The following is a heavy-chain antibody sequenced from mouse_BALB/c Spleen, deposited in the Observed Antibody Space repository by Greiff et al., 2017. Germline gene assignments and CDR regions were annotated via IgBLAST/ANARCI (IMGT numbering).Heavy chain of an antibody. V-gene: IGHV3-2*02. Sequence: EVKLVESGPGLVKPSQSLSLTCTVTGYSITSDYAWNWIRQFPGNKLEWMGYISYSGSTSYNPSLKSRISITRDTSKNQFFLQLNSVTTEDTATYYCARSKKIGGYYAWFAYWGQGTLVTVSA. D-gene: IGHD2-3*01. J-gene: IGHJ3*01. CDR1: GYSITSDYA. CDR2: ISYSGST. CDR3: ARSKKIGGYYAWFAY.